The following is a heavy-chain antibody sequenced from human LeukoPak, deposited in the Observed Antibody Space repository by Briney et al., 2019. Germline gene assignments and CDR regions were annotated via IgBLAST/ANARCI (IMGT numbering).Heavy chain of an antibody. V-gene: IGHV1-8*01. CDR3: ARGRSRLAAAGTYDH. Sequence: GASVKVSCKASGYTFTSSDINWVRQAAGQGLEWMGWRNPNSGRTGYAQKFQGRVTMTANTSINTAYMELSSLRFDDTAVYYCARGRSRLAAAGTYDHWGQGTLITVSS. CDR1: GYTFTSSD. J-gene: IGHJ4*02. D-gene: IGHD6-13*01. CDR2: RNPNSGRT.